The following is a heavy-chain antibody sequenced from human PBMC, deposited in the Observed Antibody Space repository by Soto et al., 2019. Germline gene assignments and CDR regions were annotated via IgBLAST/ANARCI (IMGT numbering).Heavy chain of an antibody. CDR1: GGTFSSYA. CDR2: IIPIFGTA. V-gene: IGHV1-69*13. J-gene: IGHJ5*02. D-gene: IGHD5-18*01. Sequence: ASVKVSCKASGGTFSSYAISWVRQAPGQGLEWMGGIIPIFGTANYAQKFQGRVTITADGSTSTAYMELSSLRSEDTAVYYCARLRPTGYSYGFDWFDPWGQGTLVTVSS. CDR3: ARLRPTGYSYGFDWFDP.